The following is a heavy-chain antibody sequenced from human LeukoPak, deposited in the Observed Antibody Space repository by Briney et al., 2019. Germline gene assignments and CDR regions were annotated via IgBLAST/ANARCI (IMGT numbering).Heavy chain of an antibody. V-gene: IGHV3-33*01. CDR2: IWYDGSNK. CDR1: GFTFSSYG. J-gene: IGHJ1*01. CDR3: ARDLGYCSSTSCYEVEYFQH. Sequence: GGSLRLSCAASGFTFSSYGMHWVRQAPGKGLEWVAVIWYDGSNKYYADSVKGRFTISRDNSKNTLYLQMNSLRAEDTAVYYCARDLGYCSSTSCYEVEYFQHWGQGTLVTVSS. D-gene: IGHD2-2*01.